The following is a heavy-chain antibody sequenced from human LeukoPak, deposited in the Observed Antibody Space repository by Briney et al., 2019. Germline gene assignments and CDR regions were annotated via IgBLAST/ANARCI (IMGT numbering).Heavy chain of an antibody. D-gene: IGHD6-6*01. CDR3: ARGSSRMDV. J-gene: IGHJ6*04. CDR1: GYTFNTYG. CDR2: ISTYNGNT. V-gene: IGHV1-18*01. Sequence: ASVKVSCKPSGYTFNTYGLSWVRQAPGQGLEWMGWISTYNGNTNYAQKLQGRVTMTTDTPTSTAYMELRSLRSDDTAVYYCARGSSRMDVWGNGTTLTVSS.